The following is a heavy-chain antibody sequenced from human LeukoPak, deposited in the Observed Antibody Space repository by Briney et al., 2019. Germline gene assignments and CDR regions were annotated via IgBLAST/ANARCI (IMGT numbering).Heavy chain of an antibody. J-gene: IGHJ4*02. D-gene: IGHD5-12*01. CDR1: GFTFSSYA. Sequence: PGGSLRLSCAASGFTFSSYAMSWVRQAPGRGLEWVSAISGSGGSTYYADSVKGRFTISRDNSKNTLYLQMNSLRAEDTAVYYCAKVGIVATIKIDYWGKGTLVTVSS. CDR2: ISGSGGST. CDR3: AKVGIVATIKIDY. V-gene: IGHV3-23*01.